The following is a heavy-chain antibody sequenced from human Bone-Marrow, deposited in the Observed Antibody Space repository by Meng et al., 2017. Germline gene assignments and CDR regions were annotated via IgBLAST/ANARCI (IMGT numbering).Heavy chain of an antibody. D-gene: IGHD3-22*01. CDR2: ISSSGSTI. V-gene: IGHV3-11*01. CDR1: GFTFSDYY. J-gene: IGHJ4*02. CDR3: ARDDDRYYDSSGYQLDY. Sequence: SLKISCAASGFTFSDYYMSWIRQAPGKGLEWVSYISSSGSTIYDADSVKGRFTISRDNAKISLYLQMNSLRAEDTAVYYCARDDDRYYDSSGYQLDYWGQGTLVTVSS.